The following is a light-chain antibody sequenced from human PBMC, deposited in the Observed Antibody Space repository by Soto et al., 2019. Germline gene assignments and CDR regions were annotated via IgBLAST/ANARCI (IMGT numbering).Light chain of an antibody. V-gene: IGKV3-20*01. CDR3: QQYGSSPQT. J-gene: IGKJ1*01. CDR1: QSVTSSC. Sequence: EIVLTQSPGTLSLSPGERATLSCRASQSVTSSCLAWYQQKPGQAPRLLIFGASSRATDIPDRFGGSGSGTDFTLTISRLEPEDFAVYYCQQYGSSPQTLGQGTKVDIK. CDR2: GAS.